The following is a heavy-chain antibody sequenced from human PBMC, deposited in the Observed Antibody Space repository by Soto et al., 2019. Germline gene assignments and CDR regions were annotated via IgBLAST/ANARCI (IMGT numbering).Heavy chain of an antibody. CDR3: ARDRGGVLGSSGYYDFDY. J-gene: IGHJ4*02. Sequence: QVQLVQSGAEVKKPGSSVKVSCKASGGTFSSYAISWVRQAPGQGLEWMGGIIPIFGTANYAQKFQGRVTITADEATSTAYMELSSLRSEDTAVYYCARDRGGVLGSSGYYDFDYWGQGTLVTVSS. CDR1: GGTFSSYA. V-gene: IGHV1-69*01. D-gene: IGHD3-22*01. CDR2: IIPIFGTA.